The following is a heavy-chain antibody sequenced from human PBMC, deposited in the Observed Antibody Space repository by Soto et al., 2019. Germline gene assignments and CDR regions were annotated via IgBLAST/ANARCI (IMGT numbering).Heavy chain of an antibody. J-gene: IGHJ4*02. D-gene: IGHD4-17*01. CDR3: ARDVGYGDAFDY. CDR2: ISAYNGNT. CDR1: GYTFTSYG. V-gene: IGHV1-18*01. Sequence: QVQLVQSGAEVKKPGASVKVSCKASGYTFTSYGISWVRQAPGQGLEWMGWISAYNGNTNYAQKLRGRGTMTTDQSTSTDYMERRSLRSDDTAVYYCARDVGYGDAFDYGGQGTVVTVSS.